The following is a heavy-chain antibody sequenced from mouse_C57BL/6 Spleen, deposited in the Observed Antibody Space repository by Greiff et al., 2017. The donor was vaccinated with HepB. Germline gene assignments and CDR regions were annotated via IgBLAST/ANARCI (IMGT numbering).Heavy chain of an antibody. CDR1: GFTFSDYG. CDR2: ISSGSSTI. J-gene: IGHJ1*03. CDR3: ARSPFYYDYDGDWYFDV. Sequence: EVKVVESGGGLVKPGGSLKLSCAASGFTFSDYGMHWVRQAPEKGLEWVAYISSGSSTIYYADTVKGRFTISRDNAKNTLFLQMTSLRSEDTAMYYCARSPFYYDYDGDWYFDVWGTGTTVTVSS. V-gene: IGHV5-17*01. D-gene: IGHD2-4*01.